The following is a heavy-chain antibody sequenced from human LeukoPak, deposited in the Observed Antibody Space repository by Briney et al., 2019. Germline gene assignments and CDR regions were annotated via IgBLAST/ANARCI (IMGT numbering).Heavy chain of an antibody. Sequence: GGSLRLSCAASGFTFSSYAMSWVRQAPGKGLEWVSYISSSSSTIYYADSVKGRFTISRDNAKNSLYLQMNSLRAEDTAVYYCARSNQADDYWGQGTLVTVSS. V-gene: IGHV3-48*01. J-gene: IGHJ4*02. CDR2: ISSSSSTI. CDR1: GFTFSSYA. D-gene: IGHD4-11*01. CDR3: ARSNQADDY.